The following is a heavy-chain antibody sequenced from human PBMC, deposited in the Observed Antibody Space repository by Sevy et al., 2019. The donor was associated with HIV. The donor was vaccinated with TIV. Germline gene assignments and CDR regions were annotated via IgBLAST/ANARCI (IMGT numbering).Heavy chain of an antibody. CDR2: ISSSGSTI. D-gene: IGHD2-15*01. CDR3: ARVGIVVGGAFDI. CDR1: GFTFSSYS. Sequence: GGSLRLSCAASGFTFSSYSMNWVRQAPGKGLEWVSYISSSGSTIYYADSVKGRFTISSDNAKNSLYLQMNSLRAEDTAVYYCARVGIVVGGAFDIWGQGTMVTVSS. J-gene: IGHJ3*02. V-gene: IGHV3-48*01.